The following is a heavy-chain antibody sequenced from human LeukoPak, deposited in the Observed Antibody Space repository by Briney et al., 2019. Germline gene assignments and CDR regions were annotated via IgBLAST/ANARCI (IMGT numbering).Heavy chain of an antibody. D-gene: IGHD2-15*01. CDR1: VFAFSSYA. Sequence: GGSLRLSCAASVFAFSSYAMNWVRQAPGKGLEWVSFITGDSGTIYYVDSMKGRFTISRDNAKNSLYLQIDNLRAEDTAVYYCARDRMGGSFDYWGQGTPVTVSS. V-gene: IGHV3-48*01. CDR3: ARDRMGGSFDY. J-gene: IGHJ4*02. CDR2: ITGDSGTI.